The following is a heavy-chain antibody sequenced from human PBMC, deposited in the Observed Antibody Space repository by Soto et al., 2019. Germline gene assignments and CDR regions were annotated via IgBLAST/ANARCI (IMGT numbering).Heavy chain of an antibody. CDR1: GYSFTDYH. CDR3: ARGDSTDCSNGVCSFFYNHDMDV. V-gene: IGHV1-2*04. Sequence: GASVKVSCKASGYSFTDYHIHWVRQAPGQGLEWLGRINPESGGTSTAQKFQGWVTMTTDTSISTASMELTRLTSDDTAIYYCARGDSTDCSNGVCSFFYNHDMDVWGQGTTVTV. D-gene: IGHD2-8*01. J-gene: IGHJ6*02. CDR2: INPESGGT.